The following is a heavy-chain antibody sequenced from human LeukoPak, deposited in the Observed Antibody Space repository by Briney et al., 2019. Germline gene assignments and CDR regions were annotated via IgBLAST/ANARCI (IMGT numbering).Heavy chain of an antibody. CDR1: GFTFSSYG. CDR3: AKGLGVVIDFLVFDN. D-gene: IGHD3-3*01. CDR2: IRYDGGYE. V-gene: IGHV3-30*02. J-gene: IGHJ4*02. Sequence: GGSLRLSCVASGFTFSSYGMHWVRQTAGKGLEWVAFIRYDGGYEYYTDSVKGRFTISRDNSKNTVSLQMNSLRADDTAIYYCAKGLGVVIDFLVFDNWGPGTLVTVSS.